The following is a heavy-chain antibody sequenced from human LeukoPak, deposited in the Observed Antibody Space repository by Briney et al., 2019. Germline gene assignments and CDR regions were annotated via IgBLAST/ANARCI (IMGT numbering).Heavy chain of an antibody. D-gene: IGHD6-6*01. J-gene: IGHJ5*02. CDR3: AKDPGEYSSSSVPDWFDP. CDR2: IWYDGSNK. CDR1: GFTFSSYG. V-gene: IGHV3-33*06. Sequence: GGSLRLSCAASGFTFSSYGMHWVRQAPGKGLEWVAVIWYDGSNKYYADSVKGRFTISRDNSKNTLYLQMNSLRAEDTAVYYCAKDPGEYSSSSVPDWFDPWGQGTLVTVSS.